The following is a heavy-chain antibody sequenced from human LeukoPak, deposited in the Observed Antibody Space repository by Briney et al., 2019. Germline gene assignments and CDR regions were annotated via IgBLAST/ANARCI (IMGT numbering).Heavy chain of an antibody. Sequence: SETLSLTCAVSGYSISSGYYGGWIRQPLGKGLEWIGSIYYSGTTYYNPSLKSRVTISVDTSKNQFSLKLSSVTAADTAVYYCARRRSTSWYDYWGQGTLVTVSS. V-gene: IGHV4-38-2*01. CDR1: GYSISSGYY. CDR3: ARRRSTSWYDY. J-gene: IGHJ4*02. D-gene: IGHD6-13*01. CDR2: IYYSGTT.